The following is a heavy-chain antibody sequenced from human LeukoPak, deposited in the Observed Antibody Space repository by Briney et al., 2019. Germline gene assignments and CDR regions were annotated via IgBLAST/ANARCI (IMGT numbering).Heavy chain of an antibody. V-gene: IGHV3-7*03. Sequence: PGGSLRLSCAASGFTFSSYWMSWVRQAPGKGLEWVANIKQDGSEKYYVDSVKGRFTISRDNAKNSLYLQMNSLRGEDTAVYYCAKPGRDGYSCFDSWGQGTLVTVSS. CDR3: AKPGRDGYSCFDS. CDR2: IKQDGSEK. CDR1: GFTFSSYW. D-gene: IGHD5-24*01. J-gene: IGHJ4*02.